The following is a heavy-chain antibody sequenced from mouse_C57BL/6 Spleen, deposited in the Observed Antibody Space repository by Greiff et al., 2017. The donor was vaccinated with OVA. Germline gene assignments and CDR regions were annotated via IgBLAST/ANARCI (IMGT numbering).Heavy chain of an antibody. CDR1: GFTFSSYA. CDR2: ISDGGSYT. D-gene: IGHD2-4*01. V-gene: IGHV5-4*01. Sequence: EVQRVESGGGLVKPGGSLKLSCAASGFTFSSYAMSWVRQTPEKRLEWVATISDGGSYTYYPDNVKGRFTISRDNAKNNLYLQMSHLKSEDTAMYYCARVDDYGGDFDYWGQGTTLTVSS. J-gene: IGHJ2*01. CDR3: ARVDDYGGDFDY.